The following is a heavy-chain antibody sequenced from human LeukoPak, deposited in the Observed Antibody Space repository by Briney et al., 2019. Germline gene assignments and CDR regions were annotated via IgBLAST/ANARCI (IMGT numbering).Heavy chain of an antibody. V-gene: IGHV4-34*01. J-gene: IGHJ4*02. Sequence: SETLSLTCAVYGGSFSGYYWSWIRQPPGRGLEWIGEINHSGSTNYNPSLKSRVTISVDTSKNQFSLKLSSVTAADTAVYYCARASIAAYDYWGQGTLVTVSS. CDR3: ARASIAAYDY. CDR1: GGSFSGYY. CDR2: INHSGST. D-gene: IGHD6-6*01.